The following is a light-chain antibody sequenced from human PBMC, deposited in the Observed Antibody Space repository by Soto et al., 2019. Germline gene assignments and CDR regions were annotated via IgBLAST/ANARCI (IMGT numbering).Light chain of an antibody. J-gene: IGKJ4*01. CDR2: GAS. Sequence: EIVMTQSPATLSVSPGERATLSCRASQSVSSYLAWYQQRPGQASRLLIYGASTRATGIPARFSGSGSGTEFTLTISSLQSEDFAVYYCQQYNNWSLTFGGGTKVDIK. CDR3: QQYNNWSLT. V-gene: IGKV3-15*01. CDR1: QSVSSY.